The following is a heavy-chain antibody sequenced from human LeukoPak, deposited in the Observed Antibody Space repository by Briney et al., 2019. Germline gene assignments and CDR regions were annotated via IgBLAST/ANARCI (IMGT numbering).Heavy chain of an antibody. CDR2: INQDGSEK. D-gene: IGHD6-6*01. V-gene: IGHV3-7*01. CDR1: GFSFSNSW. CDR3: ARNPGIAAGRGYFYYMDV. J-gene: IGHJ6*03. Sequence: GGSLRLSCAASGFSFSNSWMTWVRQSPGKGLEWVANINQDGSEKYFVDSVKGRITISRDNAENSLYLQMNSLRVEDTAVYYCARNPGIAAGRGYFYYMDVWGKGTTVTVSS.